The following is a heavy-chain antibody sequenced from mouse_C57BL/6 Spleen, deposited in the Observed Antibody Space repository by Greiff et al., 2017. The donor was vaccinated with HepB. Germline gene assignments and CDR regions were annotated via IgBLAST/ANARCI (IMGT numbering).Heavy chain of an antibody. J-gene: IGHJ2*01. D-gene: IGHD2-3*01. V-gene: IGHV1-26*01. Sequence: EVQLQQSGPELVKPGASVKISCKASGYTFTDYYMNWVKQSHGKSLEWIGDINPNNGGTSYNQKFKGKATLTVDKSSSTAYMELRSLTSEDSAVYYCARWLLPHFDYWGQGTTLTVSS. CDR1: GYTFTDYY. CDR2: INPNNGGT. CDR3: ARWLLPHFDY.